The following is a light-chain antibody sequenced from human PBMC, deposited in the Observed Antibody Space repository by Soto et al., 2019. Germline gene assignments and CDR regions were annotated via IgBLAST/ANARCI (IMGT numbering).Light chain of an antibody. Sequence: EIVMTQSPATLSVSPGERATLSCRASQSVSSNLAGYQQKPGQAPSLIIYGASTRATGIPARFSGSGSGTEFTLTISSLQSEDFAVYYCQQYNNWPYTFGQGTKLEIK. V-gene: IGKV3-15*01. CDR1: QSVSSN. CDR2: GAS. J-gene: IGKJ2*01. CDR3: QQYNNWPYT.